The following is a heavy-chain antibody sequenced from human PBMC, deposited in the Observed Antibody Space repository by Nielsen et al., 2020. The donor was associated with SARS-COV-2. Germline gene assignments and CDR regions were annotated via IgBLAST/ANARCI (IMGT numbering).Heavy chain of an antibody. CDR3: ARDSWDSLRYFVH. CDR1: GFTFSRFG. Sequence: GESLKISCAASGFTFSRFGMHWVRQTPGRGLEWVAYISYDGSDQYYEDSLKGRFTISRDNSKNTLYLQMNSLRPDDTAVYYCARDSWDSLRYFVHWGQGAQVTVSS. D-gene: IGHD3-22*01. CDR2: ISYDGSDQ. J-gene: IGHJ4*02. V-gene: IGHV3-30*03.